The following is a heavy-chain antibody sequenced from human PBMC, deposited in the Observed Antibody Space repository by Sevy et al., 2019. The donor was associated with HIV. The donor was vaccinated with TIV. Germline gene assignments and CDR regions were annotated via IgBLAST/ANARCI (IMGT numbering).Heavy chain of an antibody. CDR1: GFSFSGYA. CDR2: ISFDGSNK. Sequence: GGSLRLSCAASGFSFSGYAIHWVRQAPGKGLEWVAVISFDGSNKYYADSVKGRFTISRDNSKNTLFLQMNSLRAEDTAVYYCAKEGAYSSTTYFDYWGQGTVVTVSS. J-gene: IGHJ4*02. CDR3: AKEGAYSSTTYFDY. V-gene: IGHV3-30*18. D-gene: IGHD6-13*01.